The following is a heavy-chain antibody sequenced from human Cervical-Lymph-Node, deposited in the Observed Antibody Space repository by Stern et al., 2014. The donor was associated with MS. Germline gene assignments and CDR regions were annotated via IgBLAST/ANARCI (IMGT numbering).Heavy chain of an antibody. Sequence: VQLLQSGAEVKKPGASVRISCKTTGHTVTTYSMHWIRQAPGQGLEWIGIFSPSTNRTTLAQKVQGSVTVTWDTSTSTLYLGLSSLQSDDTAVYYCATPLPFALWGQGTLVTVSS. CDR3: ATPLPFAL. CDR2: FSPSTNRT. V-gene: IGHV1-46*01. J-gene: IGHJ4*02. CDR1: GHTVTTYS.